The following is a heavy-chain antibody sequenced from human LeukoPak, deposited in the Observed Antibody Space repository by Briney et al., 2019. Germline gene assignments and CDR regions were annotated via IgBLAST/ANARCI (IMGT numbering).Heavy chain of an antibody. J-gene: IGHJ5*02. Sequence: SETLSLTCAVYGGSFSVYYWNWIRQPPGKGLEWIGEINHSGSTNYYPSLKSRVTISVDTSKNQFSLKLSSVTAADTAVYYCARSPLGIVVGWFDPWGQGTLVTVSS. V-gene: IGHV4-34*01. CDR2: INHSGST. CDR3: ARSPLGIVVGWFDP. CDR1: GGSFSVYY. D-gene: IGHD2-2*01.